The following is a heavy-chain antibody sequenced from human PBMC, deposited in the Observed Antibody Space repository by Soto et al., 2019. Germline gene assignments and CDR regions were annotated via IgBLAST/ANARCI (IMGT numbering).Heavy chain of an antibody. D-gene: IGHD3-9*01. CDR2: IIPIFGTA. V-gene: IGHV1-69*13. CDR3: ARDRVDDILTGYLAPGYYYGMDA. CDR1: GGTFSSYA. J-gene: IGHJ6*02. Sequence: ASVKVSCKASGGTFSSYAISWVRQAPGQGLGWMGGIIPIFGTANYAQKFQGRVTITADESTSTAYMELSSLRSEDTAVYYCARDRVDDILTGYLAPGYYYGMDAWGQGTTVTVSS.